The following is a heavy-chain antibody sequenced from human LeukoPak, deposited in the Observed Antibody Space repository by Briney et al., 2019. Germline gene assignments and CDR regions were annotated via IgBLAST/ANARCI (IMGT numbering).Heavy chain of an antibody. CDR2: IYYSGST. CDR3: ARNYDILTGYYPFDY. V-gene: IGHV4-59*01. CDR1: GGSISSYY. Sequence: PSETLSLTCTVSGGSISSYYWSWIRQPPGKGLEWIGYIYYSGSTNYNPSLKSRVTISVDTSKNQFSLKLSSVTAADTAVYYCARNYDILTGYYPFDYWGQGTLVTVSS. J-gene: IGHJ4*02. D-gene: IGHD3-9*01.